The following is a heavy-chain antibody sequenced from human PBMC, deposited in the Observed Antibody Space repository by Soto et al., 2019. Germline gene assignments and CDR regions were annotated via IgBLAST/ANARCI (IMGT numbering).Heavy chain of an antibody. J-gene: IGHJ4*02. Sequence: GGSLRLSCAASGFTFSSYWMSWVRQAPGKGLEWVANIKQDGSEKYYVDSVKGRFTISRDNAKNSLYLQMNSLRAEDTAVYYCARDPPGCSGGSCYSSFDYWGQGTLVTVSS. CDR3: ARDPPGCSGGSCYSSFDY. V-gene: IGHV3-7*01. CDR2: IKQDGSEK. D-gene: IGHD2-15*01. CDR1: GFTFSSYW.